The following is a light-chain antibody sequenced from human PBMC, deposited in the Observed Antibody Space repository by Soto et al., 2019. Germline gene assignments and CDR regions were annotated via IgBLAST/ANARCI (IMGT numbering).Light chain of an antibody. CDR1: QSVNTF. Sequence: IVMKQSPAALSLSPGERATLSCRASQSVNTFLLWYQHRPGQAHRVRIHDASHRATGIPARFRGSGSGTGFALTISILEPEDDGIYDCQHRSHWPPITFGQGTRLDI. V-gene: IGKV3-11*01. CDR3: QHRSHWPPIT. CDR2: DAS. J-gene: IGKJ5*01.